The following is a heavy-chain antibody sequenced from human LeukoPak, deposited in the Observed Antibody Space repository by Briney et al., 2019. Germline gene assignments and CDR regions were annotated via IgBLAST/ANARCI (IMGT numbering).Heavy chain of an antibody. Sequence: GGSLRLSCEASGFTFSGSAIHWVRPASGQGLEWVGRIRSKTNSYATAYAASVKGRFTISRDDSQNTAYLQMNSLRTEDTAVYYCTRYRRDGYNEYWGQGTLVTVSS. D-gene: IGHD5-24*01. J-gene: IGHJ4*02. CDR3: TRYRRDGYNEY. CDR1: GFTFSGSA. V-gene: IGHV3-73*01. CDR2: IRSKTNSYAT.